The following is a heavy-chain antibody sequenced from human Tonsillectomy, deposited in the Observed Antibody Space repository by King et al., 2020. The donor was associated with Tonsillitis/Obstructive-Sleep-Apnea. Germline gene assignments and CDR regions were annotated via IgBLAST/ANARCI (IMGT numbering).Heavy chain of an antibody. Sequence: VQLVESGGGLVQPGRSLRLSCAASGFTFDDYAMHWVRQAPGKGLEWVSGISWNSGSIDYADSVKGRFTISRDNAKNSLYLQMNSLRAEDTALYYCAKDVASYSGDAFDYWGQGTMVTVSS. CDR3: AKDVASYSGDAFDY. CDR1: GFTFDDYA. CDR2: ISWNSGSI. D-gene: IGHD3-10*01. J-gene: IGHJ3*01. V-gene: IGHV3-9*01.